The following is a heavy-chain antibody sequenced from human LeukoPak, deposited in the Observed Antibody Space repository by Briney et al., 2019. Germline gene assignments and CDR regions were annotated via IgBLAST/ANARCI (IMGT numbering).Heavy chain of an antibody. CDR1: GYTFTSYD. J-gene: IGHJ4*02. Sequence: ASVKVSCKASGYTFTSYDINWVRQATGQGLEWMGWMNPNSGNTGYAQKFQGRVTMTRNTSISTAYMELSSPRSEDTAVYYCARGEVAAPLGKLDYWGQGTLVTVSS. D-gene: IGHD2-15*01. CDR2: MNPNSGNT. V-gene: IGHV1-8*01. CDR3: ARGEVAAPLGKLDY.